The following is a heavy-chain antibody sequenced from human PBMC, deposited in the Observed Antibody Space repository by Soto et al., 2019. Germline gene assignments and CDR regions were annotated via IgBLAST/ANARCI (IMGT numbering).Heavy chain of an antibody. J-gene: IGHJ4*02. CDR3: AKDREIDAWYEAY. CDR1: GCPFSSYA. CDR2: ISGSVGST. Sequence: EVQLLESGGGLVQPGGSVGPSCIPPGCPFSSYAINWFHQPPGTGMEWFPVISGSVGSTSYGDSVKGRFAISRDNPMNRLYLQMNSLRAEDTAVYYCAKDREIDAWYEAYWGQGTLVTVSS. V-gene: IGHV3-23*02. D-gene: IGHD6-13*01.